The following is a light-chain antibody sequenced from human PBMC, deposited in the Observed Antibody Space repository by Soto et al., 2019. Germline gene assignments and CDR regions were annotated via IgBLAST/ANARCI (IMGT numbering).Light chain of an antibody. V-gene: IGKV3-20*01. CDR1: QSVSSN. CDR2: GAS. J-gene: IGKJ5*01. CDR3: QHFGGSLPVT. Sequence: EIVLTQSPGTLSLSPGERATLSCRASQSVSSNLAWYQQKPGQAPRLLIYGASTRATGIPARFSGSGSGTDFTLTISRLEPEDFAVYYCQHFGGSLPVTFGQGTRLEIK.